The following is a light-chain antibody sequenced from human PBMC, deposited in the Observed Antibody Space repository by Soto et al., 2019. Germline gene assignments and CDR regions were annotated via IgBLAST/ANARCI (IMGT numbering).Light chain of an antibody. Sequence: DLQMTQFPSTLSASIGDRVTITCRASQSISTWLAWYQQKAGKAPKLLIYTASSLETGVPSRFSGSGSGTEFTLTISSLQPDDFATYYCQQYNRYSPYTFGQGTRLEIK. V-gene: IGKV1-5*03. CDR2: TAS. CDR3: QQYNRYSPYT. CDR1: QSISTW. J-gene: IGKJ2*01.